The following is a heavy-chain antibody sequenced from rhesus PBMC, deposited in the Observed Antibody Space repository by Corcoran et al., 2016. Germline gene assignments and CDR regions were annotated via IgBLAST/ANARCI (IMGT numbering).Heavy chain of an antibody. D-gene: IGHD6-25*01. CDR2: INGNSGST. CDR3: ARFGAAGLFDY. Sequence: QVQLQESGPGLVKPSETLSLTCAVSGGSFSSYCWSWIRQPPGKGLERFGKINGNSGSTNYNLSYESRVTISKDASKNQFSLKLSSVPAADTAVCYVARFGAAGLFDYCGQGVLVTVTS. CDR1: GGSFSSYC. V-gene: IGHV4-80*01. J-gene: IGHJ4*01.